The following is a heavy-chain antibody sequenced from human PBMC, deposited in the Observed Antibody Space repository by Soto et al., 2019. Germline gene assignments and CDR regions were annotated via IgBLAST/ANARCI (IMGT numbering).Heavy chain of an antibody. J-gene: IGHJ3*02. Sequence: QLQLQESGSGLVKPSQTLSLTCTVSGDSVSNEDFSWSWIRRTPGKGLEWIGYSFHTGSIYYNPSLKSRVVISVDRSKNHFSLNLTSVTAADTAVYYCAVDAGASSNALDIWGKGTMVTVSP. CDR2: SFHTGSI. CDR3: AVDAGASSNALDI. CDR1: GDSVSNEDFS. V-gene: IGHV4-30-2*01. D-gene: IGHD6-6*01.